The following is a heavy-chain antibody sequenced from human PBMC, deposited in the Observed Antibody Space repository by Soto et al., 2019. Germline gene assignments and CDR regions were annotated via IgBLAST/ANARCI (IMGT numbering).Heavy chain of an antibody. V-gene: IGHV4-59*01. D-gene: IGHD3-3*01. J-gene: IGHJ4*02. Sequence: SETLSLTCTASGGSISSYYWSWIRQPPGKGLEWIGYIYYSGSTNYNPSLKSRVTISVDTSKNQFSLKLSSVTAADTAVYYCARSELDPEWSLPHPGFDYWGQGTLVTVSS. CDR3: ARSELDPEWSLPHPGFDY. CDR1: GGSISSYY. CDR2: IYYSGST.